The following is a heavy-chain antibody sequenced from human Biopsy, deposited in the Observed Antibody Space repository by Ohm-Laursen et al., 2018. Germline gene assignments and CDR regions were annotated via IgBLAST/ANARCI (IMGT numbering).Heavy chain of an antibody. D-gene: IGHD2-21*02. CDR3: AKDLGQVTAAIGY. V-gene: IGHV3-9*01. CDR2: ITWNSGSI. CDR1: GFTFDDYA. J-gene: IGHJ4*02. Sequence: SLRLFCAASGFTFDDYAMHWVRQAPGKGLEWVSGITWNSGSIGYADSVKGRFSIFRDNAKHSLYLQMNSLRAEDTALYYCAKDLGQVTAAIGYWGQGTLVTVSS.